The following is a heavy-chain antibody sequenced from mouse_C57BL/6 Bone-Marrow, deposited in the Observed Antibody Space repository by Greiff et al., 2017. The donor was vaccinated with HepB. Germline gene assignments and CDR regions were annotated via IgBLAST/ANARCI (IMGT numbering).Heavy chain of an antibody. CDR1: GYSFTSYY. Sequence: QVQLQQSGPELVKPGASVKISCKASGYSFTSYYIHWVKQRPGQGLEWIGWIYPGSGNTKYNEKFKGQATLTADTSSSTAYMQLSSLTSEDSAVYDCAREGIITAVVEDWYFDVWGTGTTLTVSS. V-gene: IGHV1-66*01. CDR3: AREGIITAVVEDWYFDV. D-gene: IGHD1-1*01. CDR2: IYPGSGNT. J-gene: IGHJ1*03.